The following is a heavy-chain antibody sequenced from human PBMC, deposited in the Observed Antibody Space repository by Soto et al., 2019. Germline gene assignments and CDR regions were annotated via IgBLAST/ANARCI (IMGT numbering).Heavy chain of an antibody. D-gene: IGHD1-26*01. Sequence: QAQLEQSGGEVKKPGSSVKVSCKASRVAFNKFIVTWVRQAPGLGLEWVGGIIPVFGTANYAQKFQGRVTITADESTSTSYMEVNNLRSEDTAVYYCAKVRYSIPMGYYYGMDVWGQGTTVTVSS. CDR3: AKVRYSIPMGYYYGMDV. V-gene: IGHV1-69*01. CDR1: RVAFNKFI. CDR2: IIPVFGTA. J-gene: IGHJ6*02.